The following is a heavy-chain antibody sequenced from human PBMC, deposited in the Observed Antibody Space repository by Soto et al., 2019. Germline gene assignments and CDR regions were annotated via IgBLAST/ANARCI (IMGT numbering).Heavy chain of an antibody. Sequence: PSETLSLTCTVSGGSISSSSYYWGWIRQPPGKGLEWIGSIYYSGSTYYNPSLKSRVTISVDTSKNQFSLKLSSVTAADTAVYYCASHSSSWYRSVDYFDYWGQGTLVTVS. V-gene: IGHV4-39*01. CDR3: ASHSSSWYRSVDYFDY. J-gene: IGHJ4*02. CDR1: GGSISSSSYY. CDR2: IYYSGST. D-gene: IGHD6-13*01.